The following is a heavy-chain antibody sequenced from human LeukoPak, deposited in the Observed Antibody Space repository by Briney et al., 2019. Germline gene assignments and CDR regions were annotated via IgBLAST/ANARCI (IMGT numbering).Heavy chain of an antibody. CDR1: GFTFSSSA. J-gene: IGHJ4*02. Sequence: GGSLRLSCAASGFTFSSSAMSWVRQAPGKGLEWVSSISGSGSGGSTYCADSVKGRFTISRDNSKNTLYLQMNSLIAEDTAVYYCAKSGYNRFDYWGQGTLVTVSS. CDR2: ISGSGSGGST. V-gene: IGHV3-23*01. CDR3: AKSGYNRFDY. D-gene: IGHD5-24*01.